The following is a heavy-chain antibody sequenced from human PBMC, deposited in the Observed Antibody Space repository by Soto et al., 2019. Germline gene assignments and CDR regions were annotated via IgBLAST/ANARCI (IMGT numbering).Heavy chain of an antibody. CDR1: GFTFSGSA. CDR2: IRSKANSYAT. J-gene: IGHJ6*02. D-gene: IGHD6-13*01. Sequence: GGSLRLSCAASGFTFSGSAMHWVRQASGKGLEWVGRIRSKANSYATAYAASVKGRFTISRDDSKNTAYLQMNSLKTEDTAVYYCTRRLAAAGTSGMDVWGQGTTVTVSS. CDR3: TRRLAAAGTSGMDV. V-gene: IGHV3-73*01.